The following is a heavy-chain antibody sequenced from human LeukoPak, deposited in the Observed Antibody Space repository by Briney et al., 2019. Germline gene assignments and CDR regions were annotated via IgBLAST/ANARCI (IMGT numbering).Heavy chain of an antibody. J-gene: IGHJ6*03. D-gene: IGHD2-15*01. CDR3: ARGGYCSGGSCYSGAYYYMDV. V-gene: IGHV1-2*02. Sequence: ASVKVSCKASGYTFTGYYMHWVRQAPGQGLEWMGWINPNSGGTNYAQKFQGRVTMTRDASISTAYMELSRLRSDDTAVYYCARGGYCSGGSCYSGAYYYMDVWGKGTTVTISS. CDR2: INPNSGGT. CDR1: GYTFTGYY.